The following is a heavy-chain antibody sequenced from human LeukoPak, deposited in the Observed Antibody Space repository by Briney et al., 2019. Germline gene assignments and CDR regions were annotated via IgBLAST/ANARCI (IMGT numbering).Heavy chain of an antibody. CDR2: IRSKANSYAT. Sequence: PGGSLKLSCAASGFTFSGSAMHWVRQASGKGLEWVGRIRSKANSYATAYAASVKGRFTISRDDSKNTAYLQMNSLKTEDTAVYYCTTYSDSSGYGPFVDWGQGTLVTVSS. CDR1: GFTFSGSA. J-gene: IGHJ4*02. CDR3: TTYSDSSGYGPFVD. D-gene: IGHD3-22*01. V-gene: IGHV3-73*01.